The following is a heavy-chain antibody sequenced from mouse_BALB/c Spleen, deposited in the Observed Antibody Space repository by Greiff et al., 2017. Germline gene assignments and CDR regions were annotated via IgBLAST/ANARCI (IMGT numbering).Heavy chain of an antibody. J-gene: IGHJ4*01. CDR1: GYTFTSYN. Sequence: QVQLQQPGAELVKPGASVKMSCKASGYTFTSYNMHWVKQTPGQGLEWIGAIYPGNGDTSYNQKFKGKATLTADKSSSTAYMQLSSLTSEDSAVYYCARSGDGYPYAMDYWGQGTSVTVSS. CDR2: IYPGNGDT. V-gene: IGHV1-12*01. CDR3: ARSGDGYPYAMDY. D-gene: IGHD2-3*01.